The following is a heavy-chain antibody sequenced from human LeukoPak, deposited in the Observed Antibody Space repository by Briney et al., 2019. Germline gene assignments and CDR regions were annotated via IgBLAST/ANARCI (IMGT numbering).Heavy chain of an antibody. CDR1: GGSLSGYY. CDR2: IYYGGST. CDR3: ASLIRAFGY. V-gene: IGHV4-34*01. Sequence: SETLSPTCGVYGGSLSGYYWSWIRQPPGKGLEWIGSIYYGGSTYYNPSLKSRVTISVDTSKNQFSLKLSSVTAADTAVYYCASLIRAFGYWGQGTLVTVSS. D-gene: IGHD3-10*01. J-gene: IGHJ4*02.